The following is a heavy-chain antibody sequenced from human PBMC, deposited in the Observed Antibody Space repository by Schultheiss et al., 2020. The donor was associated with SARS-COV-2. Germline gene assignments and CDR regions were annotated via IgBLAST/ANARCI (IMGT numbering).Heavy chain of an antibody. D-gene: IGHD3-3*01. J-gene: IGHJ6*02. CDR2: IYYSGST. CDR1: GGSFSGYY. V-gene: IGHV4-34*09. Sequence: SETLSLTCAVYGGSFSGYYWSWIRQPPGKGLEWIGYIYYSGSTNYNPSLKSRVTISVDTSKNQFSLKLSSVTAADTAVYYCARDRYYDFWSGYYSDYYYGMDVWGQGTTVTVSS. CDR3: ARDRYYDFWSGYYSDYYYGMDV.